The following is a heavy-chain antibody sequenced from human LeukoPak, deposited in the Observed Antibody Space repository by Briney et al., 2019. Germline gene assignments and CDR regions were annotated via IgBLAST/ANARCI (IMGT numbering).Heavy chain of an antibody. Sequence: SGPTLVNPTQTLTVTCSFSGFAVSSSGVAVTWIRQPPGKALEWLALVYWTDEKHYNPSLNNRLTITKDTSKNQVVLTMTNMDPMDTATFYCALRFSEALAFDYWGQGTLVTVSS. CDR2: VYWTDEK. V-gene: IGHV2-5*01. CDR1: GFAVSSSGVA. D-gene: IGHD6-6*01. J-gene: IGHJ4*02. CDR3: ALRFSEALAFDY.